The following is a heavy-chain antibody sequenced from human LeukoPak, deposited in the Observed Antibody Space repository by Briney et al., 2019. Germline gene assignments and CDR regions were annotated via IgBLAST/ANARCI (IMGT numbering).Heavy chain of an antibody. Sequence: GGSLRLSCAASGFTFSSYWMHWVRQAPGKGLEWVSAIFGSGGSTYYADSVKGRFTISRGNSKTTLYLQMNSLRAEDTAVYYCARDHTVTTWVDYWGQGTLVTVSS. CDR1: GFTFSSYW. J-gene: IGHJ4*02. V-gene: IGHV3-66*01. CDR2: IFGSGGST. D-gene: IGHD4-17*01. CDR3: ARDHTVTTWVDY.